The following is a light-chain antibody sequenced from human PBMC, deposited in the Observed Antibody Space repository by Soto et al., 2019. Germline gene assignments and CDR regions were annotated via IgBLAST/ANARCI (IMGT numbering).Light chain of an antibody. CDR1: SGDIGTYNR. J-gene: IGLJ1*01. V-gene: IGLV2-14*01. CDR2: EVT. CDR3: SCYTNVNTRACV. Sequence: QSVLTQPASVSGSPGQSITISCTGTSGDIGTYNRVSWYQQHPGKAPKLIIYEVTDRPSGVSNRFSGSKSGNTASLTISGPEAEAEDEYYYSCYTNVNTRACVFGTGTKLTVL.